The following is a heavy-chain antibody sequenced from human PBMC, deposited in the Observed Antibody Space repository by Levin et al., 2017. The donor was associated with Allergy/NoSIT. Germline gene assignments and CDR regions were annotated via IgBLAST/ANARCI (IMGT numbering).Heavy chain of an antibody. CDR2: INHSGST. Sequence: SETLSLTCAVYGGSFSGYYWSWIRQPPGKGLEWIGEINHSGSTNYNPSLKSRVTISVDTSKNQFSLKLSSVTAADTAVYYCARGGRLELRWFIWFDPWGQGTLVTVSS. CDR3: ARGGRLELRWFIWFDP. V-gene: IGHV4-34*01. CDR1: GGSFSGYY. J-gene: IGHJ5*02. D-gene: IGHD1-7*01.